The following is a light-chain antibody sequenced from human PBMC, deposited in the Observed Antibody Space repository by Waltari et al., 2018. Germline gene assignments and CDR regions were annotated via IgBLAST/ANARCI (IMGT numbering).Light chain of an antibody. Sequence: DIQMTQSPSSLSASAGDTVTITCRARQGISIYLNWYQQKPEKAPKRLIYAASSLESGVPSRFSGSGSGTDFTLTISSLQSEDFATYYCLQYNSHPWTFGQGTKVEFK. CDR2: AAS. J-gene: IGKJ1*01. CDR3: LQYNSHPWT. V-gene: IGKV1-17*01. CDR1: QGISIY.